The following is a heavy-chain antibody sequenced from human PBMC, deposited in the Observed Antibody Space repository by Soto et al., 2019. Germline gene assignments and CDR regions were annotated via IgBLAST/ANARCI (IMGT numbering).Heavy chain of an antibody. Sequence: QVQLVQSGAEVKKPGASVWVSCKASGYTFTDYAIHWVRQAPGQRLEWMGWINAANGNTRYSQKFQDRVTITRDTSANTAYMELRSLTSEDTAVYYCARVLWLGDSPWGDWGPGILVTVSS. CDR1: GYTFTDYA. J-gene: IGHJ4*02. V-gene: IGHV1-3*01. CDR2: INAANGNT. D-gene: IGHD3-10*01. CDR3: ARVLWLGDSPWGD.